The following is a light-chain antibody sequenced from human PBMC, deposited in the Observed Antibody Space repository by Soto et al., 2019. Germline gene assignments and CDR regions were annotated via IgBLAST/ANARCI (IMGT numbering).Light chain of an antibody. CDR2: GAS. CDR3: QQYGSSPTIT. J-gene: IGKJ5*01. Sequence: ESVFAPAPGPLSFSPRKRAPPSCRARQSVSSSYLAWYQQKPGQAPRLPIYGASSRATGIPDRFSGSGSGTDFTLTISRLEPEDFAVYYCQQYGSSPTITFGQGTRLEIK. V-gene: IGKV3-20*01. CDR1: QSVSSSY.